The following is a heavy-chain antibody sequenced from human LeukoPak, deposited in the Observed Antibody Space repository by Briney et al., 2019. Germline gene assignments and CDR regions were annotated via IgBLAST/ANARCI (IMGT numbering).Heavy chain of an antibody. CDR2: IYYSGST. V-gene: IGHV4-39*01. Sequence: SETLSLTCTVSGGSISSSSYYWGWIRQPPGKGLEWIGSIYYSGSTYYNPSLKSRVTISVDTSKNQFSLKLSSVTAADTAVYYCARHPQQWLDLGFDYWGQGTLVTVSS. D-gene: IGHD6-19*01. J-gene: IGHJ4*02. CDR1: GGSISSSSYY. CDR3: ARHPQQWLDLGFDY.